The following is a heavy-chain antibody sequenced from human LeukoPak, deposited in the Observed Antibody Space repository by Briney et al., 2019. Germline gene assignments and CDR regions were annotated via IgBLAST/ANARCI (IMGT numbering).Heavy chain of an antibody. CDR2: IYSGGST. Sequence: AGGSLRLSCAASGFTVSSNYMSWVRQAPGKGLEWVSVIYSGGSTYYADSVKGRFTISRDNSKNTLYLQMNSLRAEDTAVYYCARLVQGVWGSYRFDYWGQGTLVTVSS. CDR3: ARLVQGVWGSYRFDY. D-gene: IGHD3-16*02. V-gene: IGHV3-53*01. J-gene: IGHJ4*02. CDR1: GFTVSSNY.